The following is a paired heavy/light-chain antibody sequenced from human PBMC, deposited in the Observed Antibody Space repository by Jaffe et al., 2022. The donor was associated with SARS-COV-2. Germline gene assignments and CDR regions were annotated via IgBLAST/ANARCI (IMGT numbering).Heavy chain of an antibody. CDR1: GYTFTNYA. CDR3: ARDTWWPAALLDY. Sequence: QVQLVQSGSELKKPGASVKVSCKASGYTFTNYAMNWVRQAPGQGLEWLGLINTNTGNPTYAQGFTGRFVFSLDTSVSTAYLQISSLKAEDTAVYYCARDTWWPAALLDYWGQGTLVTVSS. D-gene: IGHD2-2*01. J-gene: IGHJ4*02. V-gene: IGHV7-4-1*02. CDR2: INTNTGNP.
Light chain of an antibody. Sequence: EIVLTQSPGTLSLSPGEGATLSCRASRTISNNYLAWYQQKPGQAPRLLIYAISGRASGIPGRFSGSGSGTDFTLTITRLESEDFAIYYCHLYGSSPTFGQGTKLEIK. J-gene: IGKJ2*01. CDR2: AIS. V-gene: IGKV3-20*01. CDR3: HLYGSSPT. CDR1: RTISNNY.